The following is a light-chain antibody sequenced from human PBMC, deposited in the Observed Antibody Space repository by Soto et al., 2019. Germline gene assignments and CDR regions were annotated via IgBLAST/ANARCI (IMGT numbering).Light chain of an antibody. V-gene: IGKV3-15*01. CDR3: QQYNNWPAIT. CDR2: GAS. CDR1: QSVSSN. J-gene: IGKJ5*01. Sequence: IVMTQSPATLSVSPWERATLSCRASQSVSSNLAWYQQKPGQGPRLLIFGASTRAIGIPARFSGSGSGTDFTLTISSLQSEDFAVYYCQQYNNWPAITFGQGTRLEIK.